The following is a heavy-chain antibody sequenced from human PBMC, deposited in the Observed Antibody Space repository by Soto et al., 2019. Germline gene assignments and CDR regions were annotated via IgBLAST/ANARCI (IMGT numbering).Heavy chain of an antibody. CDR3: ARFYGDYISRWFDP. CDR1: CGSISSGDYY. J-gene: IGHJ5*02. CDR2: IYYSGST. Sequence: QVQLQESGPGLVKPSQTLSLTCPVSCGSISSGDYYWGWVRQPPGKGLEWIGYIYYSGSTYYNPSLKSRVTISVDTSKNQFSLKLSSVTAADTAVYYCARFYGDYISRWFDPWGQGTLVTVSS. V-gene: IGHV4-30-4*01. D-gene: IGHD4-17*01.